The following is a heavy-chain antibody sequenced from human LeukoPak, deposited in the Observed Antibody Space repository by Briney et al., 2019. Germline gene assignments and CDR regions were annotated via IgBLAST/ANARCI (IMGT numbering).Heavy chain of an antibody. J-gene: IGHJ4*02. CDR3: ARRPHDDYFDY. D-gene: IGHD1-14*01. Sequence: SETLSLTCTVSGGSISSSNYYWGWIRQPPGKGLEWIGSTYYSGSTYYNPSLKSRVTISVDTSKNQFSLKLSSVTAADTAVYYCARRPHDDYFDYWGQGTLVTVSS. CDR2: TYYSGST. CDR1: GGSISSSNYY. V-gene: IGHV4-39*01.